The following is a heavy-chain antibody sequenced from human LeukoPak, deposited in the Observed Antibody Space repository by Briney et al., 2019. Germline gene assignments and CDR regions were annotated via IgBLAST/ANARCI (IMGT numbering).Heavy chain of an antibody. CDR1: GYTFTSYA. CDR2: INAGNGDT. V-gene: IGHV1-3*01. Sequence: ASVKVSCKASGYTFTSYAMHWVRQAPGQRLEWMGWINAGNGDTKYSQKFQGRVTITRDTSANTVYMELSSLRSEDTAVYYCARPLAPVMLNAFDIWGQGTMVTVSS. CDR3: ARPLAPVMLNAFDI. J-gene: IGHJ3*02. D-gene: IGHD2-8*01.